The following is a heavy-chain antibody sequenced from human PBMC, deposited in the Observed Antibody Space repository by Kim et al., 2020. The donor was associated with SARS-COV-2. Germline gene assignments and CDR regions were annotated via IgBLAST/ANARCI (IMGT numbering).Heavy chain of an antibody. J-gene: IGHJ6*02. CDR1: GFTFSDYY. D-gene: IGHD2-2*01. Sequence: GGSLRLSCAASGFTFSDYYMSWIRQAPGKGLEWVSYISSSGSTIYYADSVKGRFTISRDNAKNSLYLQMNSLRAEDTAVYYCARGPYCSSTSCTYYYYYYGMDFWCQGTTVTVSS. CDR3: ARGPYCSSTSCTYYYYYYGMDF. CDR2: ISSSGSTI. V-gene: IGHV3-11*04.